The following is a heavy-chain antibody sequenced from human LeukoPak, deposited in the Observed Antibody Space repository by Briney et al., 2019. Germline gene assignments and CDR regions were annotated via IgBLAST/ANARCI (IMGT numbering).Heavy chain of an antibody. CDR1: GFTFSSYG. D-gene: IGHD3-22*01. CDR2: IWYDGSNK. CDR3: ARDEYYDSSGYYDSSFDAFDI. J-gene: IGHJ3*02. V-gene: IGHV3-33*01. Sequence: PGGSLRLSCAASGFTFSSYGMHWIRQAPAKGLEWVAVIWYDGSNKYYADSVKGRFTISRDNSKNTLYLQMNSLRAEDTAVYYCARDEYYDSSGYYDSSFDAFDIWGQGTMVTVSS.